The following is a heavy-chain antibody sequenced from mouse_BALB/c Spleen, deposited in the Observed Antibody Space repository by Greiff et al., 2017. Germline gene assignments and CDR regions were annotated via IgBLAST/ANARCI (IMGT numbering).Heavy chain of an antibody. V-gene: IGHV5-9-3*01. CDR2: ISSGGSYT. Sequence: EVKVEESGGGLVKPGGSLKLSCAASGFTFSSYAMSWVRQTPEKRLEWVATISSGGSYTYYPDSVKGRFTISRDNAKNTLYLQMSSLRSEDTAMYYCARDYYGSSWYFDVWGAGTTVTVSS. CDR3: ARDYYGSSWYFDV. D-gene: IGHD1-1*01. J-gene: IGHJ1*01. CDR1: GFTFSSYA.